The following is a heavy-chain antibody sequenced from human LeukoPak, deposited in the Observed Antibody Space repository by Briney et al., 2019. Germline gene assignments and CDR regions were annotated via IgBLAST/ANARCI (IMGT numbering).Heavy chain of an antibody. D-gene: IGHD2-15*01. CDR1: GGSVSSGSYY. CDR3: ARVRPGVAATFYDY. V-gene: IGHV4-61*01. J-gene: IGHJ4*02. Sequence: SETLSLTCTVSGGSVSSGSYYWSWIRQPPGKGLEWIEYIYYSGSTNYNPSLKSRVTISVDTSKNQFSLKLSSVTAADTAVYYCARVRPGVAATFYDYWGQGTLATVSS. CDR2: IYYSGST.